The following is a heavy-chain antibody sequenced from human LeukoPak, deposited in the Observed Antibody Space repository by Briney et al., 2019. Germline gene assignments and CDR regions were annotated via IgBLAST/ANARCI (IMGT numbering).Heavy chain of an antibody. CDR2: IYYSGSI. J-gene: IGHJ6*02. CDR1: GGSISSYY. Sequence: SETLSLTCTVSGGSISSYYWSWIRQPPGKGLEWIGYIYYSGSINYNPSLKSRVTISVDTSKNQFSLKLSSVTAADTAVYYCARYSSGYPDYYYYGMDVWGQGTTVTVSS. V-gene: IGHV4-59*01. D-gene: IGHD3-22*01. CDR3: ARYSSGYPDYYYYGMDV.